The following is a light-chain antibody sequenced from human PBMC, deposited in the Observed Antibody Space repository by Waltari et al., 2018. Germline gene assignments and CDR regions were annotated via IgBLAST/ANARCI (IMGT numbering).Light chain of an antibody. CDR3: ASYTSSSNYV. CDR2: EVT. Sequence: CYRQPPEKAPNIMICEVTERPSGISARFSGSKSGNTASLTISGLQSDDEADYYCASYTSSSNYVFGSGTTVTV. J-gene: IGLJ1*01. V-gene: IGLV2-14*01.